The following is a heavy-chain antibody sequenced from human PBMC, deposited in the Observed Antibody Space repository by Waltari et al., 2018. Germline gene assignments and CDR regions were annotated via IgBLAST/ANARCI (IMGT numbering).Heavy chain of an antibody. CDR2: IDLSSGGT. J-gene: IGHJ4*02. Sequence: QVQLVQSGAEVQKPGASVKVSCKASGYNFAAYNMHWVRQAPGQGLEWMGRIDLSSGGTTYGQKVQGRVTMTWDTSISTAYMELNRLTSDDTAMYSCVRDNWGTYDYWGQGSLVTVSS. V-gene: IGHV1-2*06. D-gene: IGHD3-16*01. CDR3: VRDNWGTYDY. CDR1: GYNFAAYN.